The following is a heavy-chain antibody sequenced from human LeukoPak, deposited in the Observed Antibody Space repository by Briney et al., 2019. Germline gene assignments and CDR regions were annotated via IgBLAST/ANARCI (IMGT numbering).Heavy chain of an antibody. CDR1: GGSISRSSYY. CDR3: ASEVGTLSY. Sequence: SETLSLTCTVSGGSISRSSYYWGWIRQPPGMGLEWIGSIYYSGNTYYNPSLKSRVTVSVDTSENQFSLKLSSVTAADTAVYYCASEVGTLSYWGQGTLVTVSS. CDR2: IYYSGNT. V-gene: IGHV4-39*01. D-gene: IGHD4-23*01. J-gene: IGHJ4*02.